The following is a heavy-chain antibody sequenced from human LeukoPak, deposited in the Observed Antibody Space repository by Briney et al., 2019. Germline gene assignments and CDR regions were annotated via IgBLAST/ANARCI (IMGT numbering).Heavy chain of an antibody. CDR3: ARCRPGLYYDIYFDY. Sequence: PSETLSLTCTVSGGSISSYYWSWIRQPPGKGLEWIGYIYYSGSTNYNPSLKSRVTISVDTSKNQFSLKLSSVTAADTAVYYCARCRPGLYYDIYFDYWAREPWSPSPQ. CDR1: GGSISSYY. CDR2: IYYSGST. J-gene: IGHJ4*02. V-gene: IGHV4-59*01. D-gene: IGHD3-9*01.